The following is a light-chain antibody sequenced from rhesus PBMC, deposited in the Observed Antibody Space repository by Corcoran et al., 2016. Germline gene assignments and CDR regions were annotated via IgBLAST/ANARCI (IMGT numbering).Light chain of an antibody. J-gene: IGKJ4*01. V-gene: IGKV1-32*02. Sequence: DIQMSQSPSSLSASVGDRVTITCRASQGISSYLNWYQQKPGKAPKLLINYANSLASGVPSRFSGSGSGTEFTLTIRSRQPADFATYYCQQGNSNPLTFGGGTKVELK. CDR2: YAN. CDR1: QGISSY. CDR3: QQGNSNPLT.